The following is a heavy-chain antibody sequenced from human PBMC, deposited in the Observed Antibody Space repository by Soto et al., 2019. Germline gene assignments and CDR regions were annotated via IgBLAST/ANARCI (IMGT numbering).Heavy chain of an antibody. CDR1: GYSFTSYW. Sequence: PGESLKISCKGSGYSFTSYWIGWVRQMPGKGLEWMGIIYPGDSDTRYSPPFQGQVTISADKSISTAYLQWSSLKASDTAMYYCARHAFGRSGGVGYYYGMDVWGKGTKVTVPS. CDR3: ARHAFGRSGGVGYYYGMDV. V-gene: IGHV5-51*01. CDR2: IYPGDSDT. J-gene: IGHJ6*04. D-gene: IGHD3-10*01.